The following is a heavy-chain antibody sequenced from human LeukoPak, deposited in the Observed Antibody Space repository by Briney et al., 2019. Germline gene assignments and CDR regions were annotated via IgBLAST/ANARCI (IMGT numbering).Heavy chain of an antibody. Sequence: SETLSLTCTVSGGSITTYYWSWIRQPPGKGLEWIAYMFHSGTTRYNPSLQSRVTISADTSKNQFSLNVRSTTAADTAVYYCARRRGWKQQLVYFDYWGQGTLATVSS. CDR2: MFHSGTT. J-gene: IGHJ4*02. CDR1: GGSITTYY. V-gene: IGHV4-59*08. CDR3: ARRRGWKQQLVYFDY. D-gene: IGHD6-13*01.